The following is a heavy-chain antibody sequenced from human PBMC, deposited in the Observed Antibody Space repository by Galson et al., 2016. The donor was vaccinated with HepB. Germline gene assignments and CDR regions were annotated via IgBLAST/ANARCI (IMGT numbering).Heavy chain of an antibody. J-gene: IGHJ6*02. CDR2: ISSSSTTM. Sequence: SLRLSCAASGFTFNIYSMNWVRQAPGKGLEWISDISSSSTTMYFADSVKGRFTISRDNAKNSLYLQMNRLRVEDTAVYYCARGLRYYDVLTGYYDYHHYGLDVWGQGTTVTVSS. CDR3: ARGLRYYDVLTGYYDYHHYGLDV. CDR1: GFTFNIYS. V-gene: IGHV3-48*04. D-gene: IGHD3-9*01.